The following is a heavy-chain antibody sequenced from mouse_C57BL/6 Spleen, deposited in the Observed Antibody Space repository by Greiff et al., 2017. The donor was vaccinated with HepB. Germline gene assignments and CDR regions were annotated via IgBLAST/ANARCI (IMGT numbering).Heavy chain of an antibody. CDR2: IYPGSGNT. D-gene: IGHD2-3*01. CDR1: GYTFTDYY. CDR3: ARGWLLLHYYAMDY. J-gene: IGHJ4*01. V-gene: IGHV1-76*01. Sequence: VQLQQSGAELVRPGASVKLSCKASGYTFTDYYINWVKQRPGQGLEWIARIYPGSGNTYYNEKFKGKATLTAEKSSSTAYMQLSSLTSEDSAVYFSARGWLLLHYYAMDYWGQGTSVTVSS.